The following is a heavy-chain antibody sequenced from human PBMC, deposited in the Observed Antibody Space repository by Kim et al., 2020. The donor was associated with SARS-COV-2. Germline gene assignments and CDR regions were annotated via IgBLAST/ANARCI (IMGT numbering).Heavy chain of an antibody. CDR1: GYTFTNYA. J-gene: IGHJ5*02. D-gene: IGHD3-10*01. CDR2: INAGNGNT. V-gene: IGHV1-3*01. Sequence: ASVKVSCKASGYTFTNYAMHWVRQAPGQRLEWMGWINAGNGNTKYSQKFQGRVTITRDTSASTAYMELSSLKSEDTAVYYCTRGPITMVRGGWFDPWPGNPGHRLL. CDR3: TRGPITMVRGGWFDP.